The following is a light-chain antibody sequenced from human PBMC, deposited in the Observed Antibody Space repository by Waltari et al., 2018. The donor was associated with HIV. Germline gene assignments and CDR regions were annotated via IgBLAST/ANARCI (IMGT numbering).Light chain of an antibody. CDR3: QQYDSYSWT. J-gene: IGKJ1*01. V-gene: IGKV1-5*03. CDR1: QSISNW. Sequence: DIQMTQSPSTLSASVGDRVTITCRASQSISNWLAWYQQKPGKAPKLLIYRASTLESGVPSRFSGSGSWTEFTLTISRLQPDDFATYYCQQYDSYSWTFGQGTKVEI. CDR2: RAS.